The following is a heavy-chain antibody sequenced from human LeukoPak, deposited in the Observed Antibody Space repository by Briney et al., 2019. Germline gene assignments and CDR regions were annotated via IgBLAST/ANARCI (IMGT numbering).Heavy chain of an antibody. J-gene: IGHJ6*03. Sequence: GESLKISCKGSGYSFTSYWIGWVRQMPGKGLEWMGIIYPGDSDTRYSPSFQGQVTISADKSISTAYLQWSSLKASDTAMYYCARHVRMVVTYPETYYYYMDVWGKGTTVTVSS. CDR3: ARHVRMVVTYPETYYYYMDV. CDR2: IYPGDSDT. V-gene: IGHV5-51*01. D-gene: IGHD4/OR15-4a*01. CDR1: GYSFTSYW.